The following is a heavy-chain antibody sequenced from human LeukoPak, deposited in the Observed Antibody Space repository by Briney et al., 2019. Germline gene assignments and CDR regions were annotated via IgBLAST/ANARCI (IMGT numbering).Heavy chain of an antibody. CDR1: GFTFSNAW. J-gene: IGHJ4*02. V-gene: IGHV3-15*01. D-gene: IGHD1-26*01. Sequence: GGSLRLSCAASGFTFSNAWMSWVRQAPGRGLEWVGHIKSKTDGGTTDYAAPVKGRFTISRDDSKNTLYLQMNSLKTEDTAVYYCIIQWGAFDYWGQGTLVTVSS. CDR3: IIQWGAFDY. CDR2: IKSKTDGGTT.